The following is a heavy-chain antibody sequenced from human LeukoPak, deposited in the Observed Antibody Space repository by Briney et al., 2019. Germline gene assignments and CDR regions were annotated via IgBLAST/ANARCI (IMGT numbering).Heavy chain of an antibody. Sequence: ASVKVSCKASGYSFSSFAMNWLRQVPGQGPEWMGWINTKTGDPTYAQGFTGRFVFSLDTSVSTSYLQITNLEAADTAVYFCARAGGYTGSFYAYWGQGTLVTVSS. CDR1: GYSFSSFA. CDR2: INTKTGDP. CDR3: ARAGGYTGSFYAY. D-gene: IGHD1-26*01. V-gene: IGHV7-4-1*02. J-gene: IGHJ4*02.